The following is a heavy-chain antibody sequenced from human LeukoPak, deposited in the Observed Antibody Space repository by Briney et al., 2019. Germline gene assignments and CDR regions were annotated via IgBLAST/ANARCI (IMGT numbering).Heavy chain of an antibody. Sequence: ASVKVSCKASGYTFTSYGISWVRQAPGQGLEWMGWISAYNGNTNYAQKLQGRVTMTTDTSTSTAYMELRSLRSDDTAVYYCARHVVVVAATRAYYYYYMDVWGKGTTVTISS. CDR3: ARHVVVVAATRAYYYYYMDV. J-gene: IGHJ6*03. V-gene: IGHV1-18*01. CDR2: ISAYNGNT. CDR1: GYTFTSYG. D-gene: IGHD2-15*01.